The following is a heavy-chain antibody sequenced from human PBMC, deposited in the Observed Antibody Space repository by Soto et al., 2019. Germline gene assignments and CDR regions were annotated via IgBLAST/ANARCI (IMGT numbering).Heavy chain of an antibody. Sequence: GGSLRLSCAASGFTFSSYSMNWVRQAPGKGLEWVSSISSSSSYIYYADSVKGRFTISRDNAKNSLYLQMNSLRAEDTAVYYCASTVLMVYATPPGHDAFDIWGQGTMVTVSS. CDR3: ASTVLMVYATPPGHDAFDI. CDR2: ISSSSSYI. J-gene: IGHJ3*02. D-gene: IGHD2-8*01. V-gene: IGHV3-21*01. CDR1: GFTFSSYS.